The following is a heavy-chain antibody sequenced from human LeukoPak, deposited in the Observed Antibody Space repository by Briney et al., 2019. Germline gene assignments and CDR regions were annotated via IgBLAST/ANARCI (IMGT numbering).Heavy chain of an antibody. V-gene: IGHV4-61*02. D-gene: IGHD5-24*01. CDR1: GGSISSGSYY. Sequence: PSETLSLTCTVSGGSISSGSYYWSWIRQPAGKGLEWIGRIYTSGSTNYNPSLKSRVTISIDTSKNQFSLKLSSVTAADTAVYYCARAHDGYNYAFDYWGQGTLVTVSS. CDR2: IYTSGST. CDR3: ARAHDGYNYAFDY. J-gene: IGHJ4*02.